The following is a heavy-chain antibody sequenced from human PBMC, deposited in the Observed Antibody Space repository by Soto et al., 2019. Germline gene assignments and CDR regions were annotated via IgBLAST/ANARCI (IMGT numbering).Heavy chain of an antibody. Sequence: GGSLRLSCAASGFTFRSYDMHWVRQATGKGLEWVSSITTAGDTYYPGSVKGRFTISRENAKNSLYLQMNSLRAEDTAVYYCARVLPGGKFHGLDVWGQGTTVTVSS. CDR1: GFTFRSYD. CDR3: ARVLPGGKFHGLDV. D-gene: IGHD3-16*01. CDR2: ITTAGDT. V-gene: IGHV3-13*01. J-gene: IGHJ6*02.